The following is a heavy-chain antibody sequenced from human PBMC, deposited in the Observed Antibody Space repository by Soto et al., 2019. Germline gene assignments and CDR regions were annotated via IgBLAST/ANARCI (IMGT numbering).Heavy chain of an antibody. J-gene: IGHJ4*02. V-gene: IGHV3-13*04. CDR2: IGTAGDT. Sequence: EVQLVESGGGLVQPGGSLRLSCAASGFTFSSYDMHWVRQATGKGLEWVSAIGTAGDTYYPGSVKGRFTISRENAKNSLYLRMNSLRAGDTAVYYCARGGSDYGDNFDYWGQGTLVTVFS. CDR1: GFTFSSYD. D-gene: IGHD4-17*01. CDR3: ARGGSDYGDNFDY.